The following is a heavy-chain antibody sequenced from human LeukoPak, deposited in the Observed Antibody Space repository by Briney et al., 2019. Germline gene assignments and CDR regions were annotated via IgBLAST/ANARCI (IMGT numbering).Heavy chain of an antibody. CDR2: ISSSSSYI. CDR3: ARDPSGSSGWGGWFDP. D-gene: IGHD6-19*01. J-gene: IGHJ5*02. V-gene: IGHV3-21*01. Sequence: GGSLRLSCAASGFTFSSYSMNWVRQAPGKGLEWVSSISSSSSYIYYADSVKGRFTISRDNAKNSLYLQMNSLRAEDTAVYYCARDPSGSSGWGGWFDPWGQGTLVTVSS. CDR1: GFTFSSYS.